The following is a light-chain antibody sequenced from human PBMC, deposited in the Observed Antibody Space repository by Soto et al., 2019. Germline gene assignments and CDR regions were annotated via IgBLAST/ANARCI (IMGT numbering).Light chain of an antibody. V-gene: IGLV2-14*01. CDR1: SSDVGGYNY. CDR3: SSYAGFSTLV. Sequence: QSVLTQPASVSGSPGQSITISCTGTSSDVGGYNYVSWYQQHPGKAPKLMIYEVSNRPSGVSNRFSGSKSGNTASLTISGLQAEDEADYYCSSYAGFSTLVFGGGTKVTVL. J-gene: IGLJ3*02. CDR2: EVS.